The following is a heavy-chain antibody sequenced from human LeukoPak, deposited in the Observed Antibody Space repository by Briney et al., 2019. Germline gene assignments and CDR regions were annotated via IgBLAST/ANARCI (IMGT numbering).Heavy chain of an antibody. J-gene: IGHJ4*02. D-gene: IGHD2-2*01. Sequence: GESLKISCKGSGYSFTNYWIGWVRQMPGKGLEWMGIIYPGDSDTRYSPSFQGQVTISADKSISTAYLQWSSLKASDTAMYYCARQWGYCSSTSCEGPLTRWGQGTLVTVSS. CDR2: IYPGDSDT. CDR3: ARQWGYCSSTSCEGPLTR. V-gene: IGHV5-51*01. CDR1: GYSFTNYW.